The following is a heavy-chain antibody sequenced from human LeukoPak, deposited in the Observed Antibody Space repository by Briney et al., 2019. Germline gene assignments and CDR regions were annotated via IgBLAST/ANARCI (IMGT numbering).Heavy chain of an antibody. CDR3: TTNPRYYYDSSGYYYED. V-gene: IGHV3-15*01. Sequence: PGGSLRPSCAASGFTFSNASMSCGREAPGEGVGWGCRIKSKMDGGTTDYPARVEARFTISRHSTNNTRCLQMNTLKTQHTAVDYCTTNPRYYYDSSGYYYEDWGQGTLVTVSS. CDR1: GFTFSNAS. D-gene: IGHD3-22*01. J-gene: IGHJ4*02. CDR2: IKSKMDGGTT.